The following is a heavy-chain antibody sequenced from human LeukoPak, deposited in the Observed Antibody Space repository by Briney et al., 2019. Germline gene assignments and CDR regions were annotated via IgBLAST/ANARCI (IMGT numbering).Heavy chain of an antibody. Sequence: SVKVSCKASGFTFSSSAMQWVRQARGQRLEWIGWIVVGSGNTNYAQKFQERVTITRDMSTSTAYMELSSLRSEDTAVYYCARDASNLIGIAAAGSVPDWFDPWGQGTLVTVSS. V-gene: IGHV1-58*02. CDR1: GFTFSSSA. D-gene: IGHD6-13*01. CDR3: ARDASNLIGIAAAGSVPDWFDP. J-gene: IGHJ5*02. CDR2: IVVGSGNT.